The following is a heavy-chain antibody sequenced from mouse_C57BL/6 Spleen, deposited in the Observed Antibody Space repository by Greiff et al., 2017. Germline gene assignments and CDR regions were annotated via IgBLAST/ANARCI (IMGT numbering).Heavy chain of an antibody. J-gene: IGHJ4*01. CDR3: AGFYYGNYDYYAMDY. CDR1: GFSLTSYG. Sequence: QVQLQQSGPGLVQPSQSLSITCKVSGFSLTSYGVHWVRQSPGKGLEWLGVIVSGGGTDYNATVIYRLSISKDNYKTQVSFRLNSLQADDTAIDYCAGFYYGNYDYYAMDYWGQGTSVTVSS. CDR2: IVSGGGT. V-gene: IGHV2-2*01. D-gene: IGHD2-1*01.